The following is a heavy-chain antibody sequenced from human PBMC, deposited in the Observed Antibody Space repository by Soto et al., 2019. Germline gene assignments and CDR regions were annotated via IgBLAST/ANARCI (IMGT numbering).Heavy chain of an antibody. CDR2: INPKSGGT. J-gene: IGHJ4*02. CDR1: GYSFTDYH. Sequence: ASVKVSCKASGYSFTDYHIHWVRQAPGQGLEWLGRINPKSGGTSTAQKFQGWVTMTRDTSISTAYMELSRLRSDDTAVYYCALRTYYYDSSGPQNWPYFDYRGQGTLVTVSS. D-gene: IGHD3-22*01. CDR3: ALRTYYYDSSGPQNWPYFDY. V-gene: IGHV1-2*04.